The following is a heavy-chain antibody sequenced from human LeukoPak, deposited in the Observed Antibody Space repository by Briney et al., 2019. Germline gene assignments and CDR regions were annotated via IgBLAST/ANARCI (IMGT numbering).Heavy chain of an antibody. V-gene: IGHV4-38-2*02. J-gene: IGHJ6*03. D-gene: IGHD1-26*01. CDR1: GYSISSGYY. CDR3: ASIVGGSYYYYMDV. CDR2: IYHSGST. Sequence: SETLSLTCTVSGYSISSGYYWGWIRQPPGKGLEWIGSIYHSGSTYYNPSLKSRVTISVDTSKNQFSLKLSSVTAADTAVYYCASIVGGSYYYYMDVWGKGTTVTVSS.